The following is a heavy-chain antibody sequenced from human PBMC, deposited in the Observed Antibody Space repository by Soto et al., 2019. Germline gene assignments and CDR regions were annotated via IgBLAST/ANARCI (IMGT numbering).Heavy chain of an antibody. D-gene: IGHD5-12*01. CDR3: ARDAPLSGYDEFDY. CDR2: ISSSSSYI. Sequence: GGSLRLSCAASGFTFSSYSMNWVRQAPGKGLEWVSSISSSSSYIYYADSVKGRFTISRDNAKNSLYLQMNSLRAEDTAVYYCARDAPLSGYDEFDYWGQGTLVTVSS. CDR1: GFTFSSYS. J-gene: IGHJ4*02. V-gene: IGHV3-21*01.